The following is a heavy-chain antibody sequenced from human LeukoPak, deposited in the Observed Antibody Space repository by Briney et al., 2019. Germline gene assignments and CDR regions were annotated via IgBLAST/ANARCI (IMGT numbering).Heavy chain of an antibody. Sequence: TGGSLRLSCAASGFTFSSYWMHWVRQAPGKGLVWVSRINSDGSSTSYADSVKGRFTISRDNAKNTLYLQMNSLRAEDTAVYYCATTVTGTRNAFDIWGQGTMVTVSS. CDR3: ATTVTGTRNAFDI. D-gene: IGHD6-19*01. CDR2: INSDGSST. J-gene: IGHJ3*02. V-gene: IGHV3-74*01. CDR1: GFTFSSYW.